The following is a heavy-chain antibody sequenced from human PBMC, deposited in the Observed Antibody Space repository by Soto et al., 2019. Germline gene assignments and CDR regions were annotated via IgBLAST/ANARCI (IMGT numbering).Heavy chain of an antibody. CDR2: IFSDNER. V-gene: IGHV2-26*01. D-gene: IGHD4-17*01. J-gene: IGHJ6*02. CDR1: GFSLTTGKMG. CDR3: ALMNVDSYQFYYAMDV. Sequence: QVTLKESGPALVKPTEALTLTCTVSGFSLTTGKMGVSWISQPPGKALDWLAHIFSDNERSYSTSLQGRLTISKDTSGSQVVLSMTNVDPVDTATYYCALMNVDSYQFYYAMDVWGPGTTVTVSS.